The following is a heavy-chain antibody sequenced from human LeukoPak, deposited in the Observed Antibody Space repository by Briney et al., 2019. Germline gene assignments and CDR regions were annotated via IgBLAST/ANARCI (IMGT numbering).Heavy chain of an antibody. V-gene: IGHV4-34*01. CDR2: INHSGST. Sequence: SETLSLTCAVYGGFFSGYYWSWIRQPPGKGLEWIGEINHSGSTNYNPSLKSRVTISVDTSKNQFSLKLSSVTAADTAVYYCARAPNYYDSSGYLDYWGQGTLVTVSS. CDR3: ARAPNYYDSSGYLDY. CDR1: GGFFSGYY. J-gene: IGHJ4*02. D-gene: IGHD3-22*01.